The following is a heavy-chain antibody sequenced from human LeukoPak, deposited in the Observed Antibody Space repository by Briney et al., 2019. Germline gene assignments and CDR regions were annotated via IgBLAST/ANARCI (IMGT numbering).Heavy chain of an antibody. Sequence: GGSLRLSCAASGFTFISYAMSWVRQAPGMGLEWVSGISGGSDGTYYADSVKGRFAISRDNSKNTLYLQMNSLRAEDTAIYYCAKGSSGYIYGDYWGQGTLVTVSS. V-gene: IGHV3-23*01. D-gene: IGHD5-18*01. CDR2: ISGGSDGT. J-gene: IGHJ4*02. CDR3: AKGSSGYIYGDY. CDR1: GFTFISYA.